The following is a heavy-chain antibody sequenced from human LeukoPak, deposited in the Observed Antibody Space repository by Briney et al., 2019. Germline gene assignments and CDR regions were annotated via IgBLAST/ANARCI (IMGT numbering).Heavy chain of an antibody. Sequence: GASVKVSCKASGYTFTIYGISWVRQAPGQGLEWMGWISAYNGNTNYAQKLQGRVTMTTDTSTSTAYMELRSLRSDDTAVYYCARDGYYDSSGYYHPFDYWGQGTLVTVSS. D-gene: IGHD3-22*01. CDR3: ARDGYYDSSGYYHPFDY. V-gene: IGHV1-18*01. CDR1: GYTFTIYG. CDR2: ISAYNGNT. J-gene: IGHJ4*02.